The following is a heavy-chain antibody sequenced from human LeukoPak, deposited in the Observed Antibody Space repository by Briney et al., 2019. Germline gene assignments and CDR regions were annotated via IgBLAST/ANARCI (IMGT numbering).Heavy chain of an antibody. V-gene: IGHV1-2*04. CDR2: INPNSGGT. J-gene: IGHJ6*04. CDR1: GYTFTGHY. CDR3: ARDVDGMDV. Sequence: ASVKVSCKASGYTFTGHYMHWVRQAPGQGLEWMGWINPNSGGTNYAQKFQGWVTMTRDTSISTAYMVLSRLTSDDTAVYYCARDVDGMDVWGKGTTVTVSS.